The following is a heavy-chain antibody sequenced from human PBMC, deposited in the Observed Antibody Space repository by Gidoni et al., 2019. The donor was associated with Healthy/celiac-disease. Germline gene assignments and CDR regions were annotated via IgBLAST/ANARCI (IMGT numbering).Heavy chain of an antibody. CDR1: GFTVSSNY. J-gene: IGHJ4*02. Sequence: EVQLVESGGGLVQPGWSLRLSCAASGFTVSSNYMSWVRQAPGKGLEWVSVIYGGGSTYYADSVKGRFTISRDNSKNTLYLQMNSLRAEDTAVYYCARDLLITIFGVVRHVPAFDYWGQGTLVTVSS. CDR2: IYGGGST. D-gene: IGHD3-3*01. V-gene: IGHV3-66*01. CDR3: ARDLLITIFGVVRHVPAFDY.